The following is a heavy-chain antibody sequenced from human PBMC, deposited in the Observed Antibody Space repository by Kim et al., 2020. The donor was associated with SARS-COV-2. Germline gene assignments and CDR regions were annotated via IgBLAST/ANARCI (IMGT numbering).Heavy chain of an antibody. CDR3: ARGRSVRGSDT. CDR2: INHSGST. V-gene: IGHV4-34*01. CDR1: GGSFSGYY. Sequence: SETLSLTCAVYGGSFSGYYWSWIRQPPGKGLEWLGEINHSGSTNYNPSLKSRVTISVDTSKNQFSLKLNSVTAADTAVYYCARGRSVRGSDTWGQGTLVTVSS. D-gene: IGHD3-10*01. J-gene: IGHJ5*02.